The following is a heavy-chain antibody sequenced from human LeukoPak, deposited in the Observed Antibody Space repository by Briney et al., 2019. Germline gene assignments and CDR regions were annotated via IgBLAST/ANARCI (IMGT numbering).Heavy chain of an antibody. CDR1: GFTVSSNY. CDR3: ATTGGVGSNPYYYYYGMDV. D-gene: IGHD3-10*01. J-gene: IGHJ6*02. V-gene: IGHV3-53*01. CDR2: IYSGGST. Sequence: PGGSLRLSCAASGFTVSSNYMSWVRQAPGKGLEWVSVIYSGGSTYYADSVKGRFTISRDNSKNTLYLQMNSLRAEDTAVYYCATTGGVGSNPYYYYYGMDVWGQRTTVTVSS.